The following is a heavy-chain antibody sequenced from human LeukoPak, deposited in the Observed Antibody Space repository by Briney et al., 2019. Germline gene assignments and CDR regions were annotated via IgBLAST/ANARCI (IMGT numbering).Heavy chain of an antibody. CDR3: ASQSVVRANPWGRGCYFDY. CDR2: IYYSGST. J-gene: IGHJ4*02. CDR1: GGSISSSSYY. V-gene: IGHV4-39*01. D-gene: IGHD3-16*01. Sequence: SETLSLTCTVSGGSISSSSYYWGWIRQPPGKGLEWIGSIYYSGSTYYNPSLKSRVTISVDTSKNQFSLKLSSVTAADTAVYYCASQSVVRANPWGRGCYFDYWGQGTLVTVSS.